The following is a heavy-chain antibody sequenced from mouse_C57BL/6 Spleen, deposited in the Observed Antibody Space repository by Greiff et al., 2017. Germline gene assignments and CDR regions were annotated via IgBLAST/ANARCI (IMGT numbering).Heavy chain of an antibody. CDR1: GYTFTDYN. D-gene: IGHD2-3*01. CDR3: ARDDGYLDY. V-gene: IGHV1-22*01. CDR2: INPNTGGT. J-gene: IGHJ2*01. Sequence: EVQLQQSGPELVKPGASVKMSCKASGYTFTDYNMHWVKQSHGKSLEWIGYINPNTGGTSSHHQFKGKATLTVNKSSSTAYMELRSLTSEDSAVYYCARDDGYLDYWGQGTTLTVSS.